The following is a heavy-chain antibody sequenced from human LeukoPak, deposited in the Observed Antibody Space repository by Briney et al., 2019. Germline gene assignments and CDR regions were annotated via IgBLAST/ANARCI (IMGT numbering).Heavy chain of an antibody. Sequence: SETLSLTCTVPGVSISTYYWSWIRQPAGKGLEWVGRIYTSWSTNYNPSLKSRVTISVDTSNNQFSLKLSPVTAADTAVYYCARDRRDYYYYGMDVWGQGTTVTVSS. CDR3: ARDRRDYYYYGMDV. CDR1: GVSISTYY. CDR2: IYTSWST. J-gene: IGHJ6*02. V-gene: IGHV4-4*07.